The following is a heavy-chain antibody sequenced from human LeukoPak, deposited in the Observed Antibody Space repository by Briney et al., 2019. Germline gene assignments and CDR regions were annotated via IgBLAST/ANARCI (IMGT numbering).Heavy chain of an antibody. CDR3: AKDHPYNWNYFDY. CDR1: GGSISSYY. Sequence: TLSLTCIVSGGSISSYYWSWIRQPPGKGLEWIGYIYYSGSTNYNPSLKSRVTISVDTSKNQFPLKLSSVTAADTAVYYCAKDHPYNWNYFDYWGQGTLVTVSS. CDR2: IYYSGST. J-gene: IGHJ4*02. V-gene: IGHV4-59*01. D-gene: IGHD1-20*01.